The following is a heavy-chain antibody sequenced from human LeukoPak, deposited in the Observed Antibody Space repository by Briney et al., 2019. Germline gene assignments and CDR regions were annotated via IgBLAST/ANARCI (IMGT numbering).Heavy chain of an antibody. CDR1: GFTFSSYS. J-gene: IGHJ4*02. D-gene: IGHD5-18*01. Sequence: PGGSLRLSCAASGFTFSSYSMSWVRQAPGKGLEWVANINQYGSEKYYVDSVKGRFTISRDNSKNTLYLQMNSLRAEDTAVYYCARIQLWRGGREPSFDYWGQGTLVTVSS. V-gene: IGHV3-7*01. CDR2: INQYGSEK. CDR3: ARIQLWRGGREPSFDY.